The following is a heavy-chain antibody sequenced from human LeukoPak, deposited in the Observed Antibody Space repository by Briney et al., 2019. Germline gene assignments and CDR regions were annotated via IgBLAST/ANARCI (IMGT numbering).Heavy chain of an antibody. CDR1: GDSVSSNNGA. D-gene: IGHD6-19*01. J-gene: IGHJ4*02. Sequence: SQTLSLTCGISGDSVSSNNGAWNWIRQSPSGGLEWLGRTYYRSKWYDDYAGSVQGRITISPDTSKNQFSLHLYSVTPEDTAVYCCARGVGTSGWYTFDYWGQGTLVTVSS. CDR3: ARGVGTSGWYTFDY. V-gene: IGHV6-1*01. CDR2: TYYRSKWYD.